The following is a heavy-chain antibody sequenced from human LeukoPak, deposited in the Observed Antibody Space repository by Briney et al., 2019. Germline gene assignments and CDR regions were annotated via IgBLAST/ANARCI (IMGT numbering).Heavy chain of an antibody. V-gene: IGHV3-7*01. J-gene: IGHJ2*01. CDR2: INQGGSEK. CDR3: ARAAYSSTWYSRYFDL. CDR1: AFTFSSYW. Sequence: GGSLRLSCAASAFTFSSYWMSWVRQAPGKGLEWVANINQGGSEKYYVDSVKGRFTISRENAKNSLYLQMNSLRAGDTAVYYCARAAYSSTWYSRYFDLWGRGTLVTVSS. D-gene: IGHD6-13*01.